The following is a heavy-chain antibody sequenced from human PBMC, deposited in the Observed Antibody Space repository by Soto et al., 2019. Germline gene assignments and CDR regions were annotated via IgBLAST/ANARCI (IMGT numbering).Heavy chain of an antibody. D-gene: IGHD1-7*01. CDR1: GYTFSTYL. J-gene: IGHJ4*02. CDR2: INADNGYT. V-gene: IGHV1-3*01. Sequence: QVQLVQSGAEVKKPGASVKVSCKASGYTFSTYLLHWVRQAPGQGLEWMGWINADNGYTKYSQKFQGRVTLTRDTSASTAYMELSSLRSEDTAVYYCASPSYWAGNFYLGQGSLVTVSS. CDR3: ASPSYWAGNFY.